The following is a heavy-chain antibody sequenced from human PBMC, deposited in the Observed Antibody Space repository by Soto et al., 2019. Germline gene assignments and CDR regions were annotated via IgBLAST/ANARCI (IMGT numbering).Heavy chain of an antibody. J-gene: IGHJ6*02. CDR3: ARDMRLQGYYYGMDV. CDR1: GGSISSGGYY. Sequence: QVQLQESGPGLVKPSQTLSLTCTVSGGSISSGGYYWSWIRQHPGKGLEWIGYIYYSGSTYYNPSLKSRVTRSVDTSKNQFPLKLSSVTAADTAVYYCARDMRLQGYYYGMDVWGQGTTVTVSS. V-gene: IGHV4-31*03. D-gene: IGHD4-4*01. CDR2: IYYSGST.